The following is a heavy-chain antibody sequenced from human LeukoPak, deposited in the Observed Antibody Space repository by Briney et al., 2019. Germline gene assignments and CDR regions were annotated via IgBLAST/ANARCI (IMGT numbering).Heavy chain of an antibody. CDR2: ISYGGKA. CDR1: GVSISSGGYW. J-gene: IGHJ4*02. Sequence: SETLSLTCAVSGVSISSGGYWWSWIRQHPGKGPEWIGYISYGGKADYNPSLKSRVAISADTPKNQFSLKLSSTTAADTAVYYCARAPVATPSEFDYWGQGTLVTVSS. D-gene: IGHD5-12*01. V-gene: IGHV4-31*11. CDR3: ARAPVATPSEFDY.